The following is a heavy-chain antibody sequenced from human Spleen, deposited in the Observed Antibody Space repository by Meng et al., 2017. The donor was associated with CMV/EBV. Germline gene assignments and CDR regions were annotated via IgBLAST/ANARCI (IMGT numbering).Heavy chain of an antibody. CDR2: ISSSSSYI. D-gene: IGHD5-12*01. Sequence: GESLKISCAASGFTFSSYSMNWVRQAPGKGLEWVSSISSSSSYIYYADSMKGRFTISRDNAKNSLYLQMNSLRAEDTAVYYCARACRIVPTICYWGQGALVTVSS. V-gene: IGHV3-21*01. CDR1: GFTFSSYS. J-gene: IGHJ4*02. CDR3: ARACRIVPTICY.